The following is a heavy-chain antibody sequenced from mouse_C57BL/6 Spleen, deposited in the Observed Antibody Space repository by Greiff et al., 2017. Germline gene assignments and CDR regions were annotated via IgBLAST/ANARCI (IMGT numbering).Heavy chain of an antibody. D-gene: IGHD2-3*01. CDR3: ASHYDGYYDCDY. V-gene: IGHV1-82*01. J-gene: IGHJ2*01. CDR1: GYAFSSSW. Sequence: QVQLQQSGPELVKPGASVKISCKASGYAFSSSWMNWVTQRPGTGLEWIGRLYPGDGDTNNNGQFKGKATLTADKSSSTAYMQLRSLTSEDSAVYFCASHYDGYYDCDYWGQGTTLTVSS. CDR2: LYPGDGDT.